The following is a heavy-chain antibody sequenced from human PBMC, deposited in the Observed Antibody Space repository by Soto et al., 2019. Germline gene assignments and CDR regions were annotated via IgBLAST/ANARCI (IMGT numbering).Heavy chain of an antibody. CDR2: IYYSGST. CDR1: GGSISSGGYY. CDR3: ARDRLVPAAKGFDP. V-gene: IGHV4-31*03. Sequence: QVQLQESGPGLVKPSQTLSLTCTVSGGSISSGGYYWSWIRQHPGKGLGWIGYIYYSGSTYYNPSLKSRVTISVDTSKNQFSLKLSSVTAADTAVYYCARDRLVPAAKGFDPWGQGTLVTVSS. J-gene: IGHJ5*02. D-gene: IGHD2-2*01.